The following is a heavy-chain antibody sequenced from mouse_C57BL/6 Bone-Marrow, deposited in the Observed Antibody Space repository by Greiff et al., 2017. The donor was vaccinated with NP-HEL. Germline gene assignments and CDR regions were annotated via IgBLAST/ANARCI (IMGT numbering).Heavy chain of an antibody. CDR2: IDPSDSYT. CDR1: GYTFTSYW. Sequence: QVQLQQPGAELVMPGASVKLSCKASGYTFTSYWMHWVKQRPGQGLEWIGEIDPSDSYTNYNQKFKGKSTLTVDKSSSTAYMQLSSLTSEDSAVYYCARPGDYFPDWFAYLGQGTLVTVSA. CDR3: ARPGDYFPDWFAY. J-gene: IGHJ3*01. D-gene: IGHD1-1*01. V-gene: IGHV1-69*01.